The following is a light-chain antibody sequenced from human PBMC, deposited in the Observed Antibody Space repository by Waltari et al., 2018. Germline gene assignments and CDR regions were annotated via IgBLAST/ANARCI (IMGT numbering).Light chain of an antibody. J-gene: IGKJ2*01. CDR3: QLYNSYVMYT. V-gene: IGKV1-5*03. Sequence: DIQMSQSPSTLSASVGYRVTITCRASQRISTWLAWYQQKPGKAPKLLISRASTLESGVPSRFAGSGSGTEFTLTISSLQPDDFGTYYCQLYNSYVMYTFGQGTKLDIK. CDR1: QRISTW. CDR2: RAS.